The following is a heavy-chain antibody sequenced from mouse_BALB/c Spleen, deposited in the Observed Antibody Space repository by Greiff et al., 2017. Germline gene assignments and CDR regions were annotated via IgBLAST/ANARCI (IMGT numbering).Heavy chain of an antibody. D-gene: IGHD1-1*01. CDR3: ARCGSSFAWFAY. Sequence: EVKLQQSGPGLVKPSQSLSLTCTVTGYSITSDYAWNWIRQFPGNKLEWMGYISYSGSTSYNPSLKSRISITRDTSKNQFFLQLNSVTTEDTATYYCARCGSSFAWFAYWGQGTLVTVSA. V-gene: IGHV3-2*02. CDR1: GYSITSDYA. CDR2: ISYSGST. J-gene: IGHJ3*01.